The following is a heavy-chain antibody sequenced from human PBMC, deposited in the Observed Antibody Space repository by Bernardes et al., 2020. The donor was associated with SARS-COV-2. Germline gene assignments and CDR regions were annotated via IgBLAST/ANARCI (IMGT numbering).Heavy chain of an antibody. CDR3: ARGPLYCTNGVCPDAFDI. CDR1: GYTLTELS. CDR2: INPNSGGT. V-gene: IGHV1-2*02. D-gene: IGHD2-8*01. Sequence: ASVKVSCKVSGYTLTELSMHWVRQAPGKGLEWMGWINPNSGGTNYAQKFQGRVTMTRDTSISTAYMELSRLRSDDTAVYYCARGPLYCTNGVCPDAFDIWGQGTMVTVSS. J-gene: IGHJ3*02.